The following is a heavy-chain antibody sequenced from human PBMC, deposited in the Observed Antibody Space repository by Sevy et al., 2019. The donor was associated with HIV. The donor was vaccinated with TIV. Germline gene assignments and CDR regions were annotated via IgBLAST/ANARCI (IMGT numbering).Heavy chain of an antibody. CDR3: AKGRGAISATYYFDA. CDR1: GFTFDDFA. J-gene: IGHJ5*02. CDR2: LSWHSEDI. V-gene: IGHV3-9*01. Sequence: GGSLRLSCVASGFTFDDFAMHWVRQPPGKGLEWVSGLSWHSEDIIYADSVKGRFTISRDNAKNSLYLQMNTLRPEDTAFYYRAKGRGAISATYYFDAWGQGTLVTVSS. D-gene: IGHD1-26*01.